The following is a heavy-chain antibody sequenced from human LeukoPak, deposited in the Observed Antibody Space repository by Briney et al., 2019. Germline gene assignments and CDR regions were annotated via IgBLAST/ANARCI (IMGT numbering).Heavy chain of an antibody. CDR2: IYASGNT. Sequence: SETLSLTCTVSGGSISSYYWSWVRQPAGKGLEWIGRIYASGNTNYNPSLKGRVTMTVDTSKNQFSLNLSSVTAADTAVYYCARDAFGSSGWYGDWGQGTLVTVSS. CDR1: GGSISSYY. CDR3: ARDAFGSSGWYGD. V-gene: IGHV4-4*07. D-gene: IGHD6-19*01. J-gene: IGHJ4*02.